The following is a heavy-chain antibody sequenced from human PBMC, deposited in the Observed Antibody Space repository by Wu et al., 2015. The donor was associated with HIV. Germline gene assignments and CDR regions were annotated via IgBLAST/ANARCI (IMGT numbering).Heavy chain of an antibody. J-gene: IGHJ3*02. CDR2: IIPIVGTP. D-gene: IGHD3/OR15-3a*01. V-gene: IGHV1-69*01. CDR1: EDFFTNYG. CDR3: ATHPGWTGXLDAFDM. Sequence: QVQLVQSGAEVKKPGSSVHVSCKASEDFFTNYGVNWVRQAPGQGLEWMGGIIPIVGTPRYAQRFHGRVTISTDEDMSTAYMELSNLRYEDTAVYYCATHPGWTGXLDAFDMWGQGTLVTVSS.